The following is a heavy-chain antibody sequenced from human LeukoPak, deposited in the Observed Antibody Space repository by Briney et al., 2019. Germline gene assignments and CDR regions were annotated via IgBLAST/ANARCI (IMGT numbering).Heavy chain of an antibody. V-gene: IGHV4-4*07. D-gene: IGHD1-26*01. J-gene: IGHJ4*02. CDR1: GGSISSYY. Sequence: PSETLSLTCTVSGGSISSYYWSWIRQPAGKGLEWIGRIYTSGSTNYNPSLKSRVTISVDKSKNQFSLRLISVTAADAAVYYCARDGYSGSYFEYYFDYWGQGTLVTVSS. CDR3: ARDGYSGSYFEYYFDY. CDR2: IYTSGST.